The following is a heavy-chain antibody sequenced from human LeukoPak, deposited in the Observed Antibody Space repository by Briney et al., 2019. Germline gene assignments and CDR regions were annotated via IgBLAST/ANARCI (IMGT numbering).Heavy chain of an antibody. CDR3: ARDGGYFDWVREIDY. J-gene: IGHJ4*02. CDR2: IYHSGST. V-gene: IGHV4-38-2*02. Sequence: SETLSLTCTVSGYSISSGYYWGWIRQPPGKGLEWIGSIYHSGSTYYNPSLKSRVTISVDTSKNQFSLKLSSVTAADTAVYYCARDGGYFDWVREIDYWGQGTLVTVSS. D-gene: IGHD3-9*01. CDR1: GYSISSGYY.